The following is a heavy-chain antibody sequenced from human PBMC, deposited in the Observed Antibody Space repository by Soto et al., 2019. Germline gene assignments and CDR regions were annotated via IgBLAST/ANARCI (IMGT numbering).Heavy chain of an antibody. Sequence: GGSLRLSCAASGFTFSSYAMSWVRQAPGKGLEWVSAISGSGGSTYYADSVKGRFTISRDNSKNTLYLQMNSLRAEDTAVYYCAKDPGYDILTGYYPDVFDIWGQGTMVTVSS. CDR2: ISGSGGST. V-gene: IGHV3-23*01. D-gene: IGHD3-9*01. J-gene: IGHJ3*02. CDR3: AKDPGYDILTGYYPDVFDI. CDR1: GFTFSSYA.